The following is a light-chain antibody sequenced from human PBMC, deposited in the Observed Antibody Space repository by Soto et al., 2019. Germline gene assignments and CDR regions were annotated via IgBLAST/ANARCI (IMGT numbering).Light chain of an antibody. J-gene: IGKJ1*01. CDR2: CAS. CDR1: QSVFYSSNNKNY. Sequence: DIVMTQSPDALAVSLGERATINCKSSQSVFYSSNNKNYLAWYQQKPGQPPKLLIYCASTRESGVPDRFSGSGSAADFTLAISSLQAEDVAVYYCQQYYSTPWTFGQGTKVEIK. V-gene: IGKV4-1*01. CDR3: QQYYSTPWT.